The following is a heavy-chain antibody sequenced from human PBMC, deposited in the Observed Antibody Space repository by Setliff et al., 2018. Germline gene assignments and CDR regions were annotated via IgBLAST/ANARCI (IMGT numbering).Heavy chain of an antibody. D-gene: IGHD3-3*01. V-gene: IGHV1-46*01. CDR2: INPSGGST. CDR1: GYTFTGYY. J-gene: IGHJ4*02. CDR3: ARAQSWSGGPYYFDN. Sequence: ASVKVSCKASGYTFTGYYMHWVRQAPGQGLEWMGIINPSGGSTSYAQKFQGRVTMTRDTSTSTVYMELRSLRFEDTAVYYCARAQSWSGGPYYFDNWGQGTLVTVSS.